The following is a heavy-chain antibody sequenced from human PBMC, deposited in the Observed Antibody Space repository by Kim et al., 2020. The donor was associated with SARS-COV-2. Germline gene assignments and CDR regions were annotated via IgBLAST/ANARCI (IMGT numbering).Heavy chain of an antibody. Sequence: GGSLRLSCAASGFTFSSYAMSWVRQAPGKGLEWVSAISGSGGSTYYADSVKGRFTISRDNSKNTLYLQMNSLRAEDTAVYYCAITVAGTIGLGGYFDYWGQGPLVTVSS. CDR3: AITVAGTIGLGGYFDY. CDR2: ISGSGGST. D-gene: IGHD6-19*01. CDR1: GFTFSSYA. J-gene: IGHJ4*02. V-gene: IGHV3-23*01.